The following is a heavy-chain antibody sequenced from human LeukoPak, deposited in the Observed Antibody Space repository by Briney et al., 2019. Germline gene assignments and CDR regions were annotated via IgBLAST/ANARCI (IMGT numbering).Heavy chain of an antibody. J-gene: IGHJ4*02. CDR3: ARAVLGDSGSADY. D-gene: IGHD5-12*01. CDR1: GFTFSSYG. Sequence: GGSLRLSCAASGFTFSSYGMHWVRQAPGKGLEWVAVISYDGSNKYYADSVKGRFTISRDNSKNTLYLQMNSLRAEDTAVYYCARAVLGDSGSADYWGQGTLVTVSS. V-gene: IGHV3-30*03. CDR2: ISYDGSNK.